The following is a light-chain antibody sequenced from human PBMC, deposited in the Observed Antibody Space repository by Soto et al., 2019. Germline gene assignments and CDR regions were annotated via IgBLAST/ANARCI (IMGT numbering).Light chain of an antibody. CDR1: SSNIGRNT. Sequence: QSVLTQPPSASGTPGQRVTISCSGSSSNIGRNTVNWYQQFPGTAPKLLIYSNDQRPSGVPDRFSASKSGTPASLAISGLQSEDEADYYCAAWDDSLNGSVFGTGTKVTV. J-gene: IGLJ1*01. V-gene: IGLV1-44*01. CDR3: AAWDDSLNGSV. CDR2: SND.